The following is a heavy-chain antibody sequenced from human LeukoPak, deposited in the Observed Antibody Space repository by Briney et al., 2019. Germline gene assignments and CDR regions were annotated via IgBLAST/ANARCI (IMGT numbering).Heavy chain of an antibody. CDR3: ASIGFCRGRGCNWYFDL. V-gene: IGHV1-8*01. J-gene: IGHJ2*01. Sequence: ASVKVSCKASGYTFSTQDINWVRQASGQGLEWMGWMNPSRGDTGYAQKFQGRVTMTRNTATNTAYMELNSLRSEDTAVYYCASIGFCRGRGCNWYFDLSGRGTLVTV. CDR2: MNPSRGDT. D-gene: IGHD2-15*01. CDR1: GYTFSTQD.